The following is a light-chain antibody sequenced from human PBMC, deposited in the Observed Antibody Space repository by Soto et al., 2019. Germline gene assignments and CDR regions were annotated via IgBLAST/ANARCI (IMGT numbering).Light chain of an antibody. CDR2: DVS. CDR3: SSYTSSNSWV. J-gene: IGLJ3*02. V-gene: IGLV2-14*03. CDR1: SSDVGGSNY. Sequence: QSALTQPASVSGSPGQSITISCTETSSDVGGSNYVSWYQHHPDKAPKLMVYDVSNRPSGVSNRFSGSKSGNTASLTISGLQAEDEADYYCSSYTSSNSWVFGGGTKLTVL.